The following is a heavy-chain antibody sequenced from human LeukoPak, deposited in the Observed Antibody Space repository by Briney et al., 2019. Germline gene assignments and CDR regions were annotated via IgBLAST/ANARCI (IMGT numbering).Heavy chain of an antibody. CDR1: GGSISSYY. CDR2: IYYSGST. D-gene: IGHD3-22*01. CDR3: ARVEDYYDSSGYYTLGWYFDL. J-gene: IGHJ2*01. V-gene: IGHV4-59*01. Sequence: SETLSLTCTVSGGSISSYYLSWIRQPPGKGLEWIGYIYYSGSTNYNPSLKSRVTISVDTSKNQFFLKLSSVTAADTAVYYCARVEDYYDSSGYYTLGWYFDLWGRGTLVTVSS.